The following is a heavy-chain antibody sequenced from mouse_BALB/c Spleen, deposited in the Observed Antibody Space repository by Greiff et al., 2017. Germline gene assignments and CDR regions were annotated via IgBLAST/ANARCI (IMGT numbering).Heavy chain of an antibody. J-gene: IGHJ3*01. V-gene: IGHV5-17*02. CDR3: GRSGDGCSHAFAY. D-gene: IGHD1-1*01. CDR1: GFSFSSYG. CDR2: ISSGSSTI. Sequence: EVQLMESGGGLVQPGGSLKLSCAASGFSFSSYGMHWVRQAPEKGLEWVAYISSGSSTIYYADTVKGRFTSSRDNHKNTLFLQITRLRSEDTAMYYCGRSGDGCSHAFAYWGQGTLVTVSA.